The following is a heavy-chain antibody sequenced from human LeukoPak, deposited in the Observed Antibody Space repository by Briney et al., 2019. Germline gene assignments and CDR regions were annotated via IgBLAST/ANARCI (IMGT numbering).Heavy chain of an antibody. D-gene: IGHD3-10*01. CDR2: MYYSGST. J-gene: IGHJ4*02. Sequence: SETLSLTCTVSGGSISSSIYYWGWIRPPPGTGLEWIGSMYYSGSTYYNPSLKSRVTVSVDTSKNQFSLKLSSVTAADTAVYYCARVQKYSGSYYFDYWGQGTLVTVSS. CDR3: ARVQKYSGSYYFDY. V-gene: IGHV4-39*01. CDR1: GGSISSSIYY.